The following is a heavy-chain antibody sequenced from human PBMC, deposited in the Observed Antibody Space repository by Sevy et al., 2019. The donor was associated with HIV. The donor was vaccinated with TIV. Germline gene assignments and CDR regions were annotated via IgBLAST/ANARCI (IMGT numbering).Heavy chain of an antibody. CDR2: IIPIFGTA. D-gene: IGHD3-22*01. Sequence: ASVKVSCKASGGTFSSYAISWVRQAPGQGLEWMGGIIPIFGTANYAQKFQGRVTITADKSTSTAYMELGSLRSEDTAVYYCASSYYDSSGYPVQCDYWGQGTLVTVSS. J-gene: IGHJ4*02. V-gene: IGHV1-69*06. CDR1: GGTFSSYA. CDR3: ASSYYDSSGYPVQCDY.